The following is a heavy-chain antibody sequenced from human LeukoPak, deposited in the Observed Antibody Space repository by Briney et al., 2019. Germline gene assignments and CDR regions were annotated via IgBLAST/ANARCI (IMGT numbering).Heavy chain of an antibody. CDR2: FRTTGST. Sequence: SETLSLTCTVSGGAISRWCWSWLRQPAGKGLEWIGRFRTTGSTNYSPSLKSRVTMSVDTSKNQFSLNLISVTAADTAVYHCATGAGDFDHWGQGILVTVSS. V-gene: IGHV4-4*07. CDR1: GGAISRWC. J-gene: IGHJ4*02. D-gene: IGHD1-14*01. CDR3: ATGAGDFDH.